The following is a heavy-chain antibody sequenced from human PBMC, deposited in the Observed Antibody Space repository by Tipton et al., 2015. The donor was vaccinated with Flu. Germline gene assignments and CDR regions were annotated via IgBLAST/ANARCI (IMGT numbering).Heavy chain of an antibody. J-gene: IGHJ4*02. Sequence: TLSLTCTVSGGSISSYYWSWIRQPPGKGLEWIGYIYYSGSTNYNPSLKSRVTISVDTSKNEFSLTVSSVSAADTAAYYCARRSCSGGTCYYFDYWGKGTLVTVSS. CDR1: GGSISSYY. CDR3: ARRSCSGGTCYYFDY. D-gene: IGHD2-15*01. V-gene: IGHV4-59*08. CDR2: IYYSGST.